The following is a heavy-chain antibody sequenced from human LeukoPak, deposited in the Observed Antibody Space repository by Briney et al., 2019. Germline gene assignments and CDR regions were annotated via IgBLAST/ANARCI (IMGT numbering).Heavy chain of an antibody. V-gene: IGHV3-49*03. Sequence: GRSLRLSCTASGLTFGDYLMSWFRQAPGKGLEWIGFISGGTTEYAASVKGRFTISRDDSTSIAYLQMNSLTTEDTAVYYCSRGSGWLSVYWGQGTLVTVSS. CDR3: SRGSGWLSVY. D-gene: IGHD6-19*01. CDR2: ISGGTT. J-gene: IGHJ4*02. CDR1: GLTFGDYL.